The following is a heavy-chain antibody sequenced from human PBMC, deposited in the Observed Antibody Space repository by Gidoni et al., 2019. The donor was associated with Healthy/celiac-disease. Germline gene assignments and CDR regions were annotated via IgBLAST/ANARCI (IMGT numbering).Heavy chain of an antibody. Sequence: QLTLKESGPTLVRPTQTLTLTCTFSGFSLTTTGRGVGWIRQHPGKALEWLVLIYWDDDKRYSPSLKSRLTITKDTSKNHVVLTMSDMDPVDTATYFCAHEGYSTYSSRCYWFDSWGQGTLVTVSS. CDR1: GFSLTTTGRG. J-gene: IGHJ5*01. CDR3: AHEGYSTYSSRCYWFDS. CDR2: IYWDDDK. V-gene: IGHV2-5*02. D-gene: IGHD1-26*01.